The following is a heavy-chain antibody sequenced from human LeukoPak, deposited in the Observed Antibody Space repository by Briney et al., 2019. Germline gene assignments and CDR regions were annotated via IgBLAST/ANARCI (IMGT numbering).Heavy chain of an antibody. CDR3: AKGASRSCYSMCDY. D-gene: IGHD2-15*01. CDR1: GFTFSSYG. V-gene: IGHV3-23*01. Sequence: GGTLRLSCAASGFTFSSYGMSWVGQARGKGLEWVSAISGSGGSTYYADSVKGRFTISRDNSKNTLYLQVNSLGADDTALYYCAKGASRSCYSMCDYWGRGILVTVSS. J-gene: IGHJ4*02. CDR2: ISGSGGST.